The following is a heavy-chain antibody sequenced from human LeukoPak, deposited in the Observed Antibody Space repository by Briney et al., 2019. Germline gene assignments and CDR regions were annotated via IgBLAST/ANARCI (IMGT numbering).Heavy chain of an antibody. Sequence: PSETLSLTCTVSGGSISSYYWSWIWQPAGKGLEWIGRIYTSGSTNHNPSLKSRVTMSVDTSKNQFSLKLSSVTAADTAVYYCASIAVAAPGAFDIWGQGTMVTVSS. CDR3: ASIAVAAPGAFDI. CDR2: IYTSGST. CDR1: GGSISSYY. V-gene: IGHV4-4*07. J-gene: IGHJ3*02. D-gene: IGHD6-19*01.